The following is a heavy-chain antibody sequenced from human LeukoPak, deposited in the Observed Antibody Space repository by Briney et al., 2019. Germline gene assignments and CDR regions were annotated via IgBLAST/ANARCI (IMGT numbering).Heavy chain of an antibody. Sequence: PGGSLRLSCAASGRYWMHWVRQAPGKGLVWVSNINSDGSTTTYADSVKGRFTISRDNAENTLYLQMNSLRAEDTAVYYCARGPISGWSADYWGQGTLVTVSS. D-gene: IGHD6-19*01. CDR2: INSDGSTT. CDR3: ARGPISGWSADY. V-gene: IGHV3-74*01. CDR1: GRYW. J-gene: IGHJ4*02.